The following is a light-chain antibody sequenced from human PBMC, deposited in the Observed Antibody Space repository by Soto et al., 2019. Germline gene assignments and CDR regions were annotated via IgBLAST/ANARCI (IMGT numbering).Light chain of an antibody. CDR3: QPYKNGPLT. CDR2: DTS. Sequence: EVVMRQSPATLSVSRGDGSTLSCRASQGIGDTLAWYQHKPGQTPRLLIYDTSTRATGVPTRFSGSRSGAEFTLTINSLQSEDFAVYYCQPYKNGPLTCGGGTKGE. CDR1: QGIGDT. J-gene: IGKJ4*01. V-gene: IGKV3-15*01.